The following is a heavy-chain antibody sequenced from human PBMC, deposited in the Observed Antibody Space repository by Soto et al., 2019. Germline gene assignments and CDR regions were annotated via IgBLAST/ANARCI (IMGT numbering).Heavy chain of an antibody. CDR3: ARGKGLTYYFDY. Sequence: GSLRLSRAASGFTVSSNYMSWVRQAPGKGLEWVSVIYSGGSTYYADSVKGRFTISRDNSKNTLYLQMNSLRAEDTAVYYCARGKGLTYYFDYWGQGTLVTVSS. CDR1: GFTVSSNY. CDR2: IYSGGST. J-gene: IGHJ4*02. V-gene: IGHV3-53*01. D-gene: IGHD2-21*02.